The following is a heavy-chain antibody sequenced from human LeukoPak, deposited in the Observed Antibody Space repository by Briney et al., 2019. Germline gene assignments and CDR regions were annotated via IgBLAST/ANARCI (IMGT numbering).Heavy chain of an antibody. D-gene: IGHD2-2*01. Sequence: PGGSLRLSCAASGFTLNIYWMRWVRQTPAKGLEWVANKNQYGSEKYYVDSVKGRFTISRDNARNSLYLQINSLRTDDTSVYYCAPHCSSASCPDYWGQGTLVTVSS. J-gene: IGHJ4*02. CDR1: GFTLNIYW. CDR3: APHCSSASCPDY. V-gene: IGHV3-7*01. CDR2: KNQYGSEK.